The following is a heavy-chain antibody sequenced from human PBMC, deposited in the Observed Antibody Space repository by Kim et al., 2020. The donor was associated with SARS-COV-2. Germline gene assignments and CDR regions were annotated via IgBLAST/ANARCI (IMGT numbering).Heavy chain of an antibody. CDR2: IYYSGST. D-gene: IGHD3-10*01. Sequence: SETLSLTCTVSGGSISSSSYYWGWIRQPPGKGLEWIGSIYYSGSTYYNPSLKSRVTISVDTSKNQFSLKLSSVTAADTAVYYCASPLAYYYGSGSYYQFDYWGQGTLVTVSS. V-gene: IGHV4-39*01. CDR3: ASPLAYYYGSGSYYQFDY. CDR1: GGSISSSSYY. J-gene: IGHJ4*02.